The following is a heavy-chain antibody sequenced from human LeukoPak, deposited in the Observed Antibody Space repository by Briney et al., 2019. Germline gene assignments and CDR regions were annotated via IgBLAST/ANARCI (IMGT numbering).Heavy chain of an antibody. V-gene: IGHV3-21*01. J-gene: IGHJ4*02. Sequence: PGGSLRLSCAGSGYSFRSHSMNWVRQAPGKGLEWVSSISSISHYIYYADSVKGRFTISRDNAKNSLYLQMNSLRAEDTALYCCTRDYYDSSGLPFDYWGQGTLVTVSS. CDR1: GYSFRSHS. D-gene: IGHD3-22*01. CDR2: ISSISHYI. CDR3: TRDYYDSSGLPFDY.